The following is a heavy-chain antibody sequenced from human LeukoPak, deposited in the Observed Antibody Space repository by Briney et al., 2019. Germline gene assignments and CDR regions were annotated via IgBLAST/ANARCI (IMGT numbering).Heavy chain of an antibody. D-gene: IGHD3-9*01. J-gene: IGHJ4*02. CDR3: AKVLMAPGPGGY. V-gene: IGHV3-23*01. CDR2: ISDSSGST. CDR1: GFTFSSYG. Sequence: GGSLRLSCAASGFTFSSYGMNWVRQAPGKGLEWVSTISDSSGSTYYADSVKGRFTISRDNSKNTLYLQMNSLRAEDTAVYYCAKVLMAPGPGGYWGQGTLVTVSS.